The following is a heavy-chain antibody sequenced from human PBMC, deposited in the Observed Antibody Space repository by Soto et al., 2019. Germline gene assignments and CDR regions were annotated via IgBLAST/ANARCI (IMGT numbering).Heavy chain of an antibody. Sequence: GGSLRLSCAASGFTFSSYAMSWVRQAPVKGLEWVSAISGSGGSTYYADSVKGRFTISRDNSKNTLYLQMNSLRAEDTAVYYCAKDRVGALIFDFWSGYHPYGMDVWGQGTTVTVSS. J-gene: IGHJ6*02. V-gene: IGHV3-23*01. D-gene: IGHD3-3*01. CDR3: AKDRVGALIFDFWSGYHPYGMDV. CDR1: GFTFSSYA. CDR2: ISGSGGST.